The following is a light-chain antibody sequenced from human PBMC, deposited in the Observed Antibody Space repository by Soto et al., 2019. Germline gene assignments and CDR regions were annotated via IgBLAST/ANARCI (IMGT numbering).Light chain of an antibody. V-gene: IGLV2-14*01. CDR3: SSYTSSTTYV. Sequence: QSVLTQPASVSGSPGQSITISCTGTSSDVGGYNYVSWYQQHPGKAPKLMIYEVSNRPSGVSNRFSGSKSGNTASLTISGRQAEDEADYYCSSYTSSTTYVFGTGTKLNVL. CDR2: EVS. CDR1: SSDVGGYNY. J-gene: IGLJ1*01.